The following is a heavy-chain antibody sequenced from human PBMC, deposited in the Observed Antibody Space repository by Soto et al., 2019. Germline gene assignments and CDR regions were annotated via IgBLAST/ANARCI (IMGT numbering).Heavy chain of an antibody. D-gene: IGHD2-15*01. CDR1: GGSISSSSYY. CDR2: IYYSGST. J-gene: IGHJ6*02. V-gene: IGHV4-39*01. CDR3: ARIGGGTCYGCLAYYYYGMDV. Sequence: SETLSLTCTVSGGSISSSSYYWGWIRQPPGKGLEWIGNIYYSGSTYYNPSLKSRVTISVDTPKNQFSLKLNSVTAADTALYFCARIGGGTCYGCLAYYYYGMDVWGQGTTVTVSS.